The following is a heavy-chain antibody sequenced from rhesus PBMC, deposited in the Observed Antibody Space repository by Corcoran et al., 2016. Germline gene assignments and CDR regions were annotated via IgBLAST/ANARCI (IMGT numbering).Heavy chain of an antibody. CDR2: IFGSGGTT. V-gene: IGHV4-173*01. CDR3: ARQGYTDHLGGLDS. J-gene: IGHJ6*01. D-gene: IGHD2-39*02. Sequence: QLQLQEAGPGLVKPSETLSLTCAVSGDYISSYYCSWIRQHPGKALEWIGLIFGSGGTTDYNPSLKSRVTISTDTSKNQFSLRLTSVTAADTAVYYCARQGYTDHLGGLDSWGQGVVVTVSS. CDR1: GDYISSYY.